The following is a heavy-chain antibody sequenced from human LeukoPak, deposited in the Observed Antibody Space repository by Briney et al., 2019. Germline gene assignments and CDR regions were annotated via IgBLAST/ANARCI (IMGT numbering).Heavy chain of an antibody. Sequence: GGSLRLSCAASGFTFSSYGMHWVRQAPGKGLEWVAVISYDGNNKYYADSVKGRFTISRDNSKNTLYLQMNSLRAEDTAVYYCAREQTRISLIDYWGQGTLVTVSS. CDR1: GFTFSSYG. CDR2: ISYDGNNK. J-gene: IGHJ4*02. D-gene: IGHD2-8*01. CDR3: AREQTRISLIDY. V-gene: IGHV3-30*03.